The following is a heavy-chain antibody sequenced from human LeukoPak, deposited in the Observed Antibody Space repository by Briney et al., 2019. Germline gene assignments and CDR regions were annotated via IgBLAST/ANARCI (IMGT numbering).Heavy chain of an antibody. CDR2: IYSGGST. Sequence: GGSLRLSCAASGFTVSSNHMSWVRQAPGKGLEWVSVIYSGGSTDYADSVKGRFTISRDNLKNTMYLQMNTLRAEDTAVYYCARGPAGYNWGQGTLVTVSS. D-gene: IGHD1-1*01. CDR3: ARGPAGYN. V-gene: IGHV3-53*01. J-gene: IGHJ4*02. CDR1: GFTVSSNH.